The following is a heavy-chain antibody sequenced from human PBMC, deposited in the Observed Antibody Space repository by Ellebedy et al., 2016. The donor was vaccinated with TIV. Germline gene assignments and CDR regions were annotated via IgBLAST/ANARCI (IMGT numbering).Heavy chain of an antibody. D-gene: IGHD5-24*01. CDR2: ISTTSSNI. CDR1: GNTFSSYN. CDR3: VRDGGRDGYTYWYFDL. J-gene: IGHJ2*01. V-gene: IGHV3-48*02. Sequence: GGSLRLSCAASGNTFSSYNMNWVRQAPGKGLQWVSYISTTSSNIYYADSVKGRFTISRDNAKNSLTLQMDSPRDEDTAVYYCVRDGGRDGYTYWYFDLWGRGTLVTVSS.